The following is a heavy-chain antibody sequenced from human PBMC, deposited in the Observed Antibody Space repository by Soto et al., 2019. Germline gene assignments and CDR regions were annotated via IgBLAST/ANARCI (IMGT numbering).Heavy chain of an antibody. CDR1: GFTVSSNF. V-gene: IGHV3-15*01. Sequence: GGSLRLSCAASGFTVSSNFMTWVRQGPGKGLEWVGRIKSKSDGGTIDYAAPVKGRFTISRDDSKNTLYLQMNSLKTEDTAVYYCTTGPNLRPLAAFDIWGQGTVVTVSS. CDR2: IKSKSDGGTI. J-gene: IGHJ3*02. CDR3: TTGPNLRPLAAFDI.